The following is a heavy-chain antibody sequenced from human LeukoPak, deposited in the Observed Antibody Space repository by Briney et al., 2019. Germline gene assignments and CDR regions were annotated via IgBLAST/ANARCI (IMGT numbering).Heavy chain of an antibody. CDR2: INHSGST. Sequence: SETLSLTCAVYGGSFSGYYWSWIRQPPGKGLEWIGEINHSGSTNYNPSLKSRVTISVDTSKNQFSLKLSSVTAADTAVYYCARNALGDIVVVPAAIGNWFDPWGQGTLVTVSS. CDR1: GGSFSGYY. J-gene: IGHJ5*02. V-gene: IGHV4-34*01. CDR3: ARNALGDIVVVPAAIGNWFDP. D-gene: IGHD2-2*01.